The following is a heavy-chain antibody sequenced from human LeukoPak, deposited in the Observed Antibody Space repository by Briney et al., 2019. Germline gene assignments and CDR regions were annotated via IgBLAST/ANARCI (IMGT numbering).Heavy chain of an antibody. D-gene: IGHD2-2*01. CDR1: GYTFTSYA. CDR3: AREEDCSSTNCYAD. Sequence: ASVKVSCKASGYTFTSYAMNWVRQAPGQGLEWMRWINTNTGNPTYAQGFTGRFVFSLDTSVSTAYLQISSLKAEDTAVYYCAREEDCSSTNCYADWGQGTLVTVSS. CDR2: INTNTGNP. J-gene: IGHJ4*02. V-gene: IGHV7-4-1*02.